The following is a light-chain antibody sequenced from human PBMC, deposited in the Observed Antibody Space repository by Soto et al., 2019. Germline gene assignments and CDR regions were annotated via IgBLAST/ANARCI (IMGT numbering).Light chain of an antibody. V-gene: IGLV1-51*02. CDR1: SSNIGSNT. CDR3: GTWDSSLSAGV. CDR2: DYT. J-gene: IGLJ2*01. Sequence: QSALTPPPSASGTPGQRVTISCSGSSSNIGSNTVNWYQQLPGTAPKLLIYDYTNRPSGIPDRFSGSKSGTSATLGITGLQTGDEADYYCGTWDSSLSAGVFGGGTKLTVL.